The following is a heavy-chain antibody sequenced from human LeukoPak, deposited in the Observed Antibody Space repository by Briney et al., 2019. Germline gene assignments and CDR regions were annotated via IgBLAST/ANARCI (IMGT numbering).Heavy chain of an antibody. CDR1: GYTFTGYY. CDR2: INPNSGAT. Sequence: ASVKVSCKASGYTFTGYYIHWVRQAPGQGLEWMGWINPNSGATNYAQKFQGRVTMTRDTSISTAYMDLSRLTSDDTAVYYCARGFYTMIVVVTKILDYWGQGTLVTVSS. J-gene: IGHJ4*02. D-gene: IGHD3-22*01. V-gene: IGHV1-2*02. CDR3: ARGFYTMIVVVTKILDY.